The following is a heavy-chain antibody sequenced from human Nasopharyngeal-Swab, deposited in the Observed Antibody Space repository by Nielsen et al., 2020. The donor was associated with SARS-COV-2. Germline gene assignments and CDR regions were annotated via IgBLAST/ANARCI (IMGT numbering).Heavy chain of an antibody. Sequence: GESLKIPCAASEFTFSNYGMYWVRQAPGKGLEWLAVISSDGREKYHADSVKGRFTISRDNSGSTLHLQMNSLRAEDTAVYYCAKGGNFLWLVDPWGQGNLVTVSS. CDR1: EFTFSNYG. J-gene: IGHJ5*02. CDR3: AKGGNFLWLVDP. D-gene: IGHD6-19*01. V-gene: IGHV3-30*18. CDR2: ISSDGREK.